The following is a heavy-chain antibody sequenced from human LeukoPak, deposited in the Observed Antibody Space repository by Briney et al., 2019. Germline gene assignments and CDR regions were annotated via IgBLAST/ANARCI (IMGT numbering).Heavy chain of an antibody. CDR1: GFTFSSYA. CDR3: AKDIRGYSPSGWFDP. CDR2: ISGSGGST. Sequence: PGRSLRLSCAASGFTFSSYAMSWVRQAPGKGLEWVSAISGSGGSTYYADSVKGRFTISRDNSKNTLYLQMNSLRAEDTAVYYCAKDIRGYSPSGWFDPWGQGTLVTVSS. J-gene: IGHJ5*02. D-gene: IGHD5-18*01. V-gene: IGHV3-23*01.